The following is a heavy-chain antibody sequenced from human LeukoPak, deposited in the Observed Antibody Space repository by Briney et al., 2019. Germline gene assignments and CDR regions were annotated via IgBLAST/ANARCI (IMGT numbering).Heavy chain of an antibody. CDR1: EFTFNIYD. CDR3: ARDTKMAQDSSGWPPLDY. Sequence: PGGSLRLSCAASEFTFNIYDMHWVRQAPGKGLEWVAVIWYDGSNKYYADSVKGRFTISRDNAKNSLYLQMNSLRDEDTAVYYCARDTKMAQDSSGWPPLDYWGQGTLVTVSS. D-gene: IGHD6-19*01. CDR2: IWYDGSNK. J-gene: IGHJ4*02. V-gene: IGHV3-33*01.